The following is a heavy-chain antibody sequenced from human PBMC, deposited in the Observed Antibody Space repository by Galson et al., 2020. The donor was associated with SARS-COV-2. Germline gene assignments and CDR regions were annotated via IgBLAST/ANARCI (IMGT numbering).Heavy chain of an antibody. CDR2: IYPGDSDT. V-gene: IGHV5-51*01. Sequence: KIGESLKISGKGSGYNFTSYWIVCVRQMPGKCLEWMVIIYPGDSDTRYSPSFQCQVTISADKSISTAYLQWSSLKASDTAMYYCARTTYYYGSGSYYTGGMDVWGQGTTVTVSS. CDR3: ARTTYYYGSGSYYTGGMDV. D-gene: IGHD3-10*01. J-gene: IGHJ6*02. CDR1: GYNFTSYW.